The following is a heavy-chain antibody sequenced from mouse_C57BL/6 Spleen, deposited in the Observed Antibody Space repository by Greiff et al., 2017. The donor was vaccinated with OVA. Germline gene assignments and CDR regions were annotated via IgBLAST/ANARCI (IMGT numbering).Heavy chain of an antibody. V-gene: IGHV1-82*01. D-gene: IGHD3-2*02. CDR1: GYAFSSSW. CDR2: IYPGDGDT. Sequence: VQLQQSGPELVKPGASVKISCKASGYAFSSSWLNWVKQRPGKGLEWIGRIYPGDGDTNYNGKFKGKATLTADKSSSTAYMQLSSLTSEDSAVYFCATAQVPYAMDYWGQGTSVTVSS. J-gene: IGHJ4*01. CDR3: ATAQVPYAMDY.